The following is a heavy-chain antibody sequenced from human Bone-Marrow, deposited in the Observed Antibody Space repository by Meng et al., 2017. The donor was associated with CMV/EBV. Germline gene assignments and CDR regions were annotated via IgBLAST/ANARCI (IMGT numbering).Heavy chain of an antibody. J-gene: IGHJ5*02. Sequence: GESLKISCAASGFTFSDYYMTWVRQAPGKGLEWVANINKDGSAEYYDYSVKGRFTISRDNAKSSLYLEMNSLRAEDTAAYFCVRLPDTWGQGTLATVSS. CDR3: VRLPDT. CDR1: GFTFSDYY. CDR2: INKDGSAE. V-gene: IGHV3-7*01.